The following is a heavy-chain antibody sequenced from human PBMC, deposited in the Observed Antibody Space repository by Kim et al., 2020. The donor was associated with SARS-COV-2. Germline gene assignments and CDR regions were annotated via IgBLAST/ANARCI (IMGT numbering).Heavy chain of an antibody. J-gene: IGHJ6*02. CDR1: GYTLTELS. Sequence: ASVKVSCKVSGYTLTELSMHWVRQAPGKGLEWMGGFDPEDGETIYAQKFQGRVTMTEDTSTDTAYMELSSLRSEDTAVYYCASLITMVRDYYYYGMDVWGQGTTVTVSS. CDR2: FDPEDGET. V-gene: IGHV1-24*01. D-gene: IGHD3-10*01. CDR3: ASLITMVRDYYYYGMDV.